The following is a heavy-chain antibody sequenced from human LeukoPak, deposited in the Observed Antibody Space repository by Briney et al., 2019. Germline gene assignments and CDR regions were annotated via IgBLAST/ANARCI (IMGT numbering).Heavy chain of an antibody. D-gene: IGHD6-13*01. CDR2: IYYSGST. Sequence: PSETLSLTCTVSGGSISSYYWSWIRQPPGKGLEWIGYIYYSGSTNYNPSLKSRVTISVDTSKNQFSLKLSSVTAADTAVYYCARCSVAAAGRGLYYFDYWGQGTLVTVSS. CDR1: GGSISSYY. J-gene: IGHJ4*02. CDR3: ARCSVAAAGRGLYYFDY. V-gene: IGHV4-59*01.